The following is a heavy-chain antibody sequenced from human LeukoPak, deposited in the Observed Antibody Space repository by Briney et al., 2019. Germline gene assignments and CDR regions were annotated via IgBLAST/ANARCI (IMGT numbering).Heavy chain of an antibody. CDR2: INPSGGST. V-gene: IGHV1-46*01. J-gene: IGHJ4*02. CDR3: AREGHGGNSDY. Sequence: ASVKVSCKASGYTFTSYYMHWVRQAPGQGLEWMGIINPSGGSTSYAQKFQGRVTMTRDMSTSTVYMELSSLRSEDTAVYYCAREGHGGNSDYWGQGTLVTVSS. D-gene: IGHD4-23*01. CDR1: GYTFTSYY.